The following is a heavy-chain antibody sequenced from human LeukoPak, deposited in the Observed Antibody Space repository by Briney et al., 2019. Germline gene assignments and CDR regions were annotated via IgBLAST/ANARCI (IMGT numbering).Heavy chain of an antibody. CDR3: ARTRSGWHNFDY. CDR1: GYSFTNYW. CDR2: VYPGDSDT. D-gene: IGHD2-15*01. Sequence: GESLKISCRGSGYSFTNYWIGWVRQMPGKGLEWMGIVYPGDSDTRYSPSFQGQVIISADKSISTAYLHWSSLRASDTAMYYCARTRSGWHNFDYRGQGTLVTVSS. J-gene: IGHJ4*02. V-gene: IGHV5-51*01.